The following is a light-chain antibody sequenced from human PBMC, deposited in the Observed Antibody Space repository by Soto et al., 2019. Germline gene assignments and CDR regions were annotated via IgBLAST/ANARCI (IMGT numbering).Light chain of an antibody. J-gene: IGKJ3*01. CDR1: QDIRTF. CDR3: QKYSSVPV. CDR2: AAS. Sequence: DIQMTQSPTSLSASVGDRVTITCRASQDIRTFVAWYQQKPGKAPKLLIYAASTLQSGVPSRFSGSGSGTDFTLTINSLQPEDVATYSCQKYSSVPVFGPGTKVEIQ. V-gene: IGKV1-27*01.